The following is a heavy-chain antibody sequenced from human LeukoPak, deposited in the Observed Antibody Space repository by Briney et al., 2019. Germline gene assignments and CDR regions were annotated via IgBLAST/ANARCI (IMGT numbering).Heavy chain of an antibody. CDR3: ARGRYGGYTFDY. Sequence: KSSETLSLTRTVSGGSISSYYWSWIRQPPGKGLEWIGYIYYSGSTNYNPSLKSRVTISVDTSKNQFSLKLSSVTAADTAVYYCARGRYGGYTFDYWGQGTLVTVSS. CDR2: IYYSGST. CDR1: GGSISSYY. D-gene: IGHD5-12*01. V-gene: IGHV4-59*01. J-gene: IGHJ4*02.